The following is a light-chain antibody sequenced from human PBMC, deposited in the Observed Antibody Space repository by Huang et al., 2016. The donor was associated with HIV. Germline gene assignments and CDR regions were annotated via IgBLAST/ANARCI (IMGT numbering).Light chain of an antibody. CDR1: QGVSGN. V-gene: IGKV3-15*01. CDR2: GAS. J-gene: IGKJ1*01. Sequence: EMVMTQSPATLSVSPGERVTRSCRASQGVSGNLACYQQKSGQAPRHLIYGASTRATGIPPRFSGGGSGTVFTLTISSLQSEDFAVYYCQQYNNWPPWTFGQGTKVEIK. CDR3: QQYNNWPPWT.